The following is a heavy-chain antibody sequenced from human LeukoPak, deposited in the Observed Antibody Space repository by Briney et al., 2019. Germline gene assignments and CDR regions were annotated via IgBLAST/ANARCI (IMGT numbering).Heavy chain of an antibody. Sequence: ASVKVSCKASGFTFTSSAMQWVRQARGQRLEWIGWIVVGSGNTNYAQKFQERVTITRDMSTSTAYMELSSLRSEDTAVYYCAALNFDYGDSGLPWFDPWGQGTLVTVSS. J-gene: IGHJ5*02. CDR1: GFTFTSSA. V-gene: IGHV1-58*02. CDR3: AALNFDYGDSGLPWFDP. D-gene: IGHD4-17*01. CDR2: IVVGSGNT.